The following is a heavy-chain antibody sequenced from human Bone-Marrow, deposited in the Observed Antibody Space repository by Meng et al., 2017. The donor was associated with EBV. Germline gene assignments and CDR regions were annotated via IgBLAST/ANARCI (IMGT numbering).Heavy chain of an antibody. V-gene: IGHV1-2*06. J-gene: IGHJ4*02. D-gene: IGHD6-13*01. CDR1: GYTFTGYY. CDR2: INPNSGDT. CDR3: ARAKAAAAGTLIDY. Sequence: QVPLVQPGAEEKTPGASVKVSCKASGYTFTGYYMHWVRQAPGQGLEWMGRINPNSGDTNYAQKFQGRVTMTRDTSISTAYMELSRLRSDDTAVYYCARAKAAAAGTLIDYWGQGTLVTVSS.